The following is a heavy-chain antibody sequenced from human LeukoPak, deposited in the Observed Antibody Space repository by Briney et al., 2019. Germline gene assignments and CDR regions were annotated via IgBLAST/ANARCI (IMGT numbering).Heavy chain of an antibody. CDR3: IKDTIFTVDPFDY. D-gene: IGHD3-3*01. Sequence: PGGSLRLSCAASGFTFSSYSMNWVRQAPGKGLEWVSSISSSSSYIYYADSVKGRFTISRDNAKNTLYLEMNSLREEDTAIYYCIKDTIFTVDPFDYWGQGTLVTVSS. J-gene: IGHJ4*02. CDR2: ISSSSSYI. V-gene: IGHV3-21*01. CDR1: GFTFSSYS.